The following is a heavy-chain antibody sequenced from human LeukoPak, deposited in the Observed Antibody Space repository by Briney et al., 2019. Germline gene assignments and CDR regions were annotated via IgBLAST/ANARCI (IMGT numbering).Heavy chain of an antibody. Sequence: GGSLRLSCAASGFTFSSYAMSWVHQAPGKGLEWVSAISGSGGSTYYADSVKGRFTISRDNSKNTLYLQMNSLRAEDTAVYYCAKVHVLRYFGGDYFDYWGQGTLVTVSS. CDR2: ISGSGGST. CDR1: GFTFSSYA. J-gene: IGHJ4*02. CDR3: AKVHVLRYFGGDYFDY. V-gene: IGHV3-23*01. D-gene: IGHD3-9*01.